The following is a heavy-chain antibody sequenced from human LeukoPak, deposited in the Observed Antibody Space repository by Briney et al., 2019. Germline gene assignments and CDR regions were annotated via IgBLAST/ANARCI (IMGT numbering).Heavy chain of an antibody. D-gene: IGHD3-10*01. CDR2: ISYDGSNK. CDR1: GFTFSSYT. CDR3: VRATYYSSPFDP. J-gene: IGHJ5*01. V-gene: IGHV3-30*04. Sequence: PGGSLRLSCAASGFTFSSYTMHWVRQAPGKGLEWVAVISYDGSNKYYADSVKGRFTISRDNSKNTLYLQMNSLRPEDTSVYFCVRATYYSSPFDPWGQGTLVAVSS.